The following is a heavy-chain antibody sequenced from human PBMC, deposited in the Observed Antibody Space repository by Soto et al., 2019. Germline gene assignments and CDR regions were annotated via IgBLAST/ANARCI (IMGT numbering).Heavy chain of an antibody. V-gene: IGHV3-23*01. CDR1: GFTFSSYA. D-gene: IGHD5-18*01. CDR2: ISGSGDSA. J-gene: IGHJ6*02. CDR3: AKDGGYSYGYSPRYCYGMDV. Sequence: EVQLLESGGGLVQPGGSLRLSCAASGFTFSSYAMSWVRQAPGKGLEWVSAISGSGDSAYYADSVKGRFTISRDNSKNTLYLQRNSLRAEDTAVYYCAKDGGYSYGYSPRYCYGMDVWGQGTTVTVSS.